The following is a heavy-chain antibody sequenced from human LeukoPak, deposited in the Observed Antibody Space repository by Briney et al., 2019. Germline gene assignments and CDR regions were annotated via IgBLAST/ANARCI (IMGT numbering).Heavy chain of an antibody. J-gene: IGHJ6*04. Sequence: GGPLRLSCAASGSTFSSYEMNWVRQAPGKGLEWVSYISSSGSTIYYADSVKGRFTISRDNAKNSLYLQMNSLRAEDTAVYYCAELGITMIGDVWGKGTTVTISS. CDR3: AELGITMIGDV. CDR2: ISSSGSTI. V-gene: IGHV3-48*03. CDR1: GSTFSSYE. D-gene: IGHD3-10*02.